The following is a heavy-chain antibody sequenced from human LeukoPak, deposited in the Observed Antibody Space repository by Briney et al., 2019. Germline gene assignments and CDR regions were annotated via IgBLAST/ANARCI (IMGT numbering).Heavy chain of an antibody. CDR2: INGDGSTT. Sequence: GGSLRLSCAASGFTFSNYWMHWVRQAPGKGLVWVSRINGDGSTTSYADSVKGRFTISRDNAKNTLYLQMNSLRAEDTALHYCARGGGPEYWGQGTLVTVAS. CDR3: ARGGGPEY. CDR1: GFTFSNYW. D-gene: IGHD3-16*01. J-gene: IGHJ4*02. V-gene: IGHV3-74*01.